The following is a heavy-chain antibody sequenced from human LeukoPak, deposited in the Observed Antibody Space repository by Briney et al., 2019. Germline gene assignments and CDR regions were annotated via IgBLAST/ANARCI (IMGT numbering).Heavy chain of an antibody. Sequence: PGRSLRLSCAASGFTFSSYAMHWVRQAPGKGLEWVAVISYDGSNKYYADSVKSRFTISRDNSKNTLYLQMNSLRAEDTAVYYCARGAITLLTGYYGPFDYWGQGTLVTVSS. CDR1: GFTFSSYA. J-gene: IGHJ4*02. D-gene: IGHD3-9*01. CDR3: ARGAITLLTGYYGPFDY. CDR2: ISYDGSNK. V-gene: IGHV3-30*04.